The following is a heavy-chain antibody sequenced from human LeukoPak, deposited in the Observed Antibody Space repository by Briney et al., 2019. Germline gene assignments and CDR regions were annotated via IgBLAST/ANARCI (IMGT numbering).Heavy chain of an antibody. V-gene: IGHV3-23*01. CDR2: ITGSGGRT. D-gene: IGHD3-10*01. CDR1: GFTFSSYG. J-gene: IGHJ2*01. Sequence: GGSLRLSCAASGFTFSSYGMSWVRQAPGKGLEWVSAITGSGGRTYYADSVKGRFTISRDNSRDRLYLETNSLRAEDTAVYYCARDRMGAIMYFDVWGRGTLVTVSS. CDR3: ARDRMGAIMYFDV.